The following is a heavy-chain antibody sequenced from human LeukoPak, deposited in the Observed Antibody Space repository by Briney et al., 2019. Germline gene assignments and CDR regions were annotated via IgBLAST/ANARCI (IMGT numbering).Heavy chain of an antibody. CDR2: IYYSGST. V-gene: IGHV4-39*01. J-gene: IGHJ5*02. CDR1: GGSISSSSYY. CDR3: ARLVPAALWFDP. D-gene: IGHD2-2*01. Sequence: SETLSLTCTVSGGSISSSSYYWGWIRQPPGKGLEWIGSIYYSGSTYYNPSLKSRVTISVDTSKNQFSLKLSSVTAADTAVYYCARLVPAALWFDPWGQGTLVTVSS.